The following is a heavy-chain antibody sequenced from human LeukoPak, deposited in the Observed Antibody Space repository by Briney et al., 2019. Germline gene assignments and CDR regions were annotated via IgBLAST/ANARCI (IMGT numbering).Heavy chain of an antibody. V-gene: IGHV1-2*02. D-gene: IGHD6-19*01. Sequence: GASVKVSCKASGHMFTGYYMHWVRQAPGQGLEWMGWINPNSGGTNYAQKFQGRVTMTRDTPISTAYMDLNRLRSDDTAVYYCARVVAVTGTPVYYMDVWGKGTTVTVSS. J-gene: IGHJ6*03. CDR3: ARVVAVTGTPVYYMDV. CDR2: INPNSGGT. CDR1: GHMFTGYY.